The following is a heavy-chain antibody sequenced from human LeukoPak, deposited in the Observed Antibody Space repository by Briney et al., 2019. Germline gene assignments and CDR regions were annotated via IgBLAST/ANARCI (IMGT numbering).Heavy chain of an antibody. V-gene: IGHV1-69-2*01. D-gene: IGHD3-22*01. Sequence: VKISCKVSGYTFTDYYMHWVQQAPGKGLEWMGLVDPEDGETIYAEKFQGRVTITADTSTDTAYMELSSLRSEDTAVYYCATAQPTYYYDSSGLAFDIWGQGTMVTVSS. CDR1: GYTFTDYY. CDR3: ATAQPTYYYDSSGLAFDI. CDR2: VDPEDGET. J-gene: IGHJ3*02.